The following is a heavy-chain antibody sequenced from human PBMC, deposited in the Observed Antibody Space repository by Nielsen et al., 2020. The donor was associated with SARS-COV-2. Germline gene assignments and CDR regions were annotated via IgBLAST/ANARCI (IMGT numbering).Heavy chain of an antibody. V-gene: IGHV1-46*01. CDR2: INPSGGST. Sequence: ASVKVSCKASGYTFTSYDINWVRQATGQGLEWMGIINPSGGSTSYAQKFQGRVTMTRDTSTSTVYMELSSLRSEDTAVYYCARGDYGGNPCAFDYWGQGTLVTVSS. D-gene: IGHD4-23*01. CDR3: ARGDYGGNPCAFDY. CDR1: GYTFTSYD. J-gene: IGHJ4*02.